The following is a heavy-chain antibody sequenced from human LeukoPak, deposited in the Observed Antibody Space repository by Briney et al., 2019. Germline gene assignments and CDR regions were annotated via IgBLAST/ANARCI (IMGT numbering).Heavy chain of an antibody. Sequence: ASVKVSCKASGYSFTGYYVHWVRPAPGQGLEWMGWINPNSGGTKYAQKFQGRVTMTSDTSIGTAYMELSRLISDDTAVYYCARDFWNGPGDYWGQGTLVTVSS. CDR2: INPNSGGT. CDR3: ARDFWNGPGDY. D-gene: IGHD3-3*01. V-gene: IGHV1-2*02. CDR1: GYSFTGYY. J-gene: IGHJ4*02.